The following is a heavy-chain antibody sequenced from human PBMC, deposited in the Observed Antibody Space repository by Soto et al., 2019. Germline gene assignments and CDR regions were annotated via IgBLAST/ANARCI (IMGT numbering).Heavy chain of an antibody. CDR1: GYTLTSYG. Sequence: QVQLVQSGAEVKKPGASVKVSCKASGYTLTSYGITWVRQAPGQGLEWMGWITGDNGNTNHAQRLQGRVTMTTDTSTNTASMELRSLRSEDTAVYYCARDRGDYDYWGQGTLVTVSS. V-gene: IGHV1-18*01. J-gene: IGHJ4*02. CDR3: ARDRGDYDY. CDR2: ITGDNGNT. D-gene: IGHD4-17*01.